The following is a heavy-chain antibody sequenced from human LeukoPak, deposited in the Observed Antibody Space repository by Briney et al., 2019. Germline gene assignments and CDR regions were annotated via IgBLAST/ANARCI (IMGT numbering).Heavy chain of an antibody. CDR1: GFTFSSYW. Sequence: GRSLRLSCAASGFTFSSYWMSWVRQAPGKGLEWVANIKQDGSEKYYVDSVKGRFTTSRDNAKNSLYLQMNSLRAEDTAVCYCARVSRGSGWTRWGQGTLVTVSS. D-gene: IGHD6-19*01. CDR3: ARVSRGSGWTR. CDR2: IKQDGSEK. J-gene: IGHJ4*02. V-gene: IGHV3-7*01.